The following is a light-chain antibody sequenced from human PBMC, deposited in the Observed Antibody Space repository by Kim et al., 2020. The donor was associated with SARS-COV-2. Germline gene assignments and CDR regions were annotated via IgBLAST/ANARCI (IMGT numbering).Light chain of an antibody. CDR2: DAS. V-gene: IGKV1-33*01. J-gene: IGKJ4*01. CDR3: QQHRNLRT. CDR1: QDIRYY. Sequence: DIQMTQSPSSLSASVGDRVTITCQASQDIRYYLNWYQQKPGKAPKLLIYDASNLQLGVPSRFRGSGSGTAFTFTISSLQPGDIGTYYCQQHRNLRTFGGGTKVDIK.